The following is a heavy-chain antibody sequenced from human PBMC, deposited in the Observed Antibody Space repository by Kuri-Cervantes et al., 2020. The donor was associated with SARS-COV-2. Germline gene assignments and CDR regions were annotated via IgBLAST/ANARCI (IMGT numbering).Heavy chain of an antibody. J-gene: IGHJ4*02. CDR3: ARAPPGAADRPLDY. Sequence: VSVKVSCKTSGYSFTNYFIHWVRQAPGQGLEWMGIITPGGGTIAFTQQFQGRVTMTSDTSTSTVHMEVRSLRPVDTAMYYCARAPPGAADRPLDYWGQGTQVTVSS. V-gene: IGHV1-46*01. CDR1: GYSFTNYF. D-gene: IGHD6-13*01. CDR2: ITPGGGTI.